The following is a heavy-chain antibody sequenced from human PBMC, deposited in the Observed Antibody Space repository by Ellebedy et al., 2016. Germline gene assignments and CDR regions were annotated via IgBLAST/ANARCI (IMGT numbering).Heavy chain of an antibody. CDR3: ARTRYDFWSGNFDY. D-gene: IGHD3-3*01. J-gene: IGHJ4*02. Sequence: SETLSLTXTVSGGSISSYYWSWIRQPPGKGLEWIGYIYYSGSTNYNPSLKSRVTISVDTSKNQFSLKLSSVTAADTAVYYCARTRYDFWSGNFDYWGQGTLVTVSS. CDR2: IYYSGST. V-gene: IGHV4-59*01. CDR1: GGSISSYY.